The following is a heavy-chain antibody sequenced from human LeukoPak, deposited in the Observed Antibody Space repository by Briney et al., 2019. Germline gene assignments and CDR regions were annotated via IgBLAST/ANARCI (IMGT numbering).Heavy chain of an antibody. J-gene: IGHJ5*02. CDR1: GGSFSDYS. D-gene: IGHD5-12*01. Sequence: ASVKVSCKASGGSFSDYSISWVRQAPGQGLEWMGRISAILDTAHYAQKFQGRFTITADKSTTTVYMELSSLRSDDTALYYCVRSAYDYDWFDPWGQGTLVSVSS. CDR3: VRSAYDYDWFDP. CDR2: ISAILDTA. V-gene: IGHV1-69*08.